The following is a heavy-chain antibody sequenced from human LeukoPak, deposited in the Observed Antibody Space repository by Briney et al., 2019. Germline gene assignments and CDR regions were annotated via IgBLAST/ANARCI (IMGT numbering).Heavy chain of an antibody. CDR1: GGSISNYY. CDR3: ASSPIYCSGGSCYSWFDP. J-gene: IGHJ5*02. CDR2: IYYSGST. D-gene: IGHD2-15*01. Sequence: SETLSLTCTVSGGSISNYYWSWIRQPAGKGLEWIGNIYYSGSTNYNPSLKSRVTISVDTSKNQFSLKLSSVTAADTAVYYCASSPIYCSGGSCYSWFDPWGQGTLVTVSS. V-gene: IGHV4-59*01.